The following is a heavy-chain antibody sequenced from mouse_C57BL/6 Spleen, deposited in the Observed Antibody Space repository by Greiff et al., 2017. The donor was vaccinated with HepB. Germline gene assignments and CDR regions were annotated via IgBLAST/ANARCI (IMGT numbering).Heavy chain of an antibody. D-gene: IGHD1-1*01. V-gene: IGHV1-69*01. CDR3: ARRGGSSPYWYFDV. J-gene: IGHJ1*03. Sequence: VQLQQSGAELVMPGASVKLSCKASGYTFTSYWMHWVKQRPGQGLEWIGEIDPSDSYTNYNQKFKGKSTLTVDKSSSTAYMQLSSLTSEDSAVYYCARRGGSSPYWYFDVWGTGTTVTVSS. CDR1: GYTFTSYW. CDR2: IDPSDSYT.